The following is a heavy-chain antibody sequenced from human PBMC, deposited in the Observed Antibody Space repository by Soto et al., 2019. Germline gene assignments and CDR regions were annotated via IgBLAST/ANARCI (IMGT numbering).Heavy chain of an antibody. Sequence: QLQLQESGPGLVKPSETLSLTCTVSGGSISSSRYYWRWIRQPPGKGQEWIGSIYYSVSTYYNPSHKSRVTISVDTSKNQCSLKLSSVTAAETAVYYCARQPATVTTPWFDPWGQGTLVTVSS. CDR2: IYYSVST. D-gene: IGHD4-17*01. J-gene: IGHJ5*02. CDR1: GGSISSSRYY. V-gene: IGHV4-39*01. CDR3: ARQPATVTTPWFDP.